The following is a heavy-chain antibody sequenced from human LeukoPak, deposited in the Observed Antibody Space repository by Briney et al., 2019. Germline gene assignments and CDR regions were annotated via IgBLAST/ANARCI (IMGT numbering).Heavy chain of an antibody. CDR1: GFTFSSYA. CDR2: ISGSGGST. CDR3: AKGPSFVVGAEDADY. Sequence: PGGSLRLSCAASGFTFSSYAMSWVRQAPGKGLEWVSAISGSGGSTYYADSVKGRFTISRDNSKNTLYLQMNSLRAEDTAVYYCAKGPSFVVGAEDADYWGQGTLVTVSS. J-gene: IGHJ4*02. V-gene: IGHV3-23*01. D-gene: IGHD1-26*01.